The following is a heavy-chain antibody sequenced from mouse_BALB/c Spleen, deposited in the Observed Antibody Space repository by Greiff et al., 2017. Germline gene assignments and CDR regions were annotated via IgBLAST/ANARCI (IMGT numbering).Heavy chain of an antibody. V-gene: IGHV5-12-2*01. Sequence: EVQLVESGGGLVQPGGSLKLSCAASGFTFSSYTMSWVRQTPEKRLEWVAYISNGGGSTYYPDTVKGRFTISRDNAKNTLYLQMSSLKSEDTAMYYCARHLDRYDVGWYFDVWGAGTTVTVSS. CDR3: ARHLDRYDVGWYFDV. CDR2: ISNGGGST. CDR1: GFTFSSYT. D-gene: IGHD2-14*01. J-gene: IGHJ1*01.